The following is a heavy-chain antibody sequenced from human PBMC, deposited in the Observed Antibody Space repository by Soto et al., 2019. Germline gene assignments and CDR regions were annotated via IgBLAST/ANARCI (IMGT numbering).Heavy chain of an antibody. CDR3: ARGVLY. CDR1: GGSISSGGYF. J-gene: IGHJ4*02. Sequence: QVQLQESGPGLVKPSQTLSLTCTVSGGSISSGGYFWSWIRQPPGKGLEWIGNIFYSGTTYYNPSLKRRLTISVDTSKNQFSLKPSSVTAADTAVYFCARGVLYWGQGTLVTVSS. CDR2: IFYSGTT. D-gene: IGHD1-1*01. V-gene: IGHV4-31*03.